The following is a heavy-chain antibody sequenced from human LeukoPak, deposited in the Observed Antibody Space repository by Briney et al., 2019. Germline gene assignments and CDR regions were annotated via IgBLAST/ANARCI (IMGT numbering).Heavy chain of an antibody. CDR3: AKGGGYDSDYYYYGMDV. CDR1: GSTFSSYW. J-gene: IGHJ6*02. V-gene: IGHV3-74*01. D-gene: IGHD5-12*01. Sequence: GGSLRLSCAASGSTFSSYWMHWVRQAPGKGLVWVSRINSDGSSTRYADSVKGRFTISRDNAKNTLYLQLNSLRAEDTAVYYCAKGGGYDSDYYYYGMDVWGQGTTVTVSS. CDR2: INSDGSST.